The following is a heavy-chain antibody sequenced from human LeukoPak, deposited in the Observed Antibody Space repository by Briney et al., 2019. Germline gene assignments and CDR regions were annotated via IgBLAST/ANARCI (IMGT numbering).Heavy chain of an antibody. CDR3: ARQGITIFGVVIPRADY. Sequence: SETLSLTCTVSGGSISSSSYYWGWIRQPPGKGLEWIGSIYYSGSTYYNPSLKSRVTISVDTSKNQFSLKLSSVTAADTAVYYCARQGITIFGVVIPRADYWGQGTLVTVSS. D-gene: IGHD3-3*01. V-gene: IGHV4-39*01. CDR2: IYYSGST. J-gene: IGHJ4*02. CDR1: GGSISSSSYY.